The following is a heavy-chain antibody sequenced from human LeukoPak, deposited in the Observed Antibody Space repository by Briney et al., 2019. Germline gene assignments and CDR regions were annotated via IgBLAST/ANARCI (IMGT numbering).Heavy chain of an antibody. V-gene: IGHV4-59*08. J-gene: IGHJ4*02. CDR3: ATLQSSGYDYSDY. CDR1: GGSISSYY. CDR2: IYYSGST. D-gene: IGHD3-22*01. Sequence: SETLSLTCTVSGGSISSYYWSWIRQPPGKGLEWIGYIYYSGSTDYNPSLKSRVTMSVDASKNQFSLKLSSVTAAGTAVYYCATLQSSGYDYSDYWGQGILVTVSS.